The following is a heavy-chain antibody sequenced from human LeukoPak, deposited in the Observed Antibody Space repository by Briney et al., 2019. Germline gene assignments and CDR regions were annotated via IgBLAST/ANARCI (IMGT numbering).Heavy chain of an antibody. V-gene: IGHV3-7*01. D-gene: IGHD3-10*01. J-gene: IGHJ1*01. Sequence: GGSLSLSCGVSGFTFSNYWMSWVRQAPGKGLEWVADINQDGSETYYLDSVKGRFTISRDNVKNSLYLQMNSLRAEDTAVYYCAREPLLWFANGAAEYFQHWGQGTLVTVSS. CDR1: GFTFSNYW. CDR2: INQDGSET. CDR3: AREPLLWFANGAAEYFQH.